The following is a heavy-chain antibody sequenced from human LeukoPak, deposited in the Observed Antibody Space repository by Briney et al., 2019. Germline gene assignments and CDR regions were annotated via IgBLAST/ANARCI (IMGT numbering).Heavy chain of an antibody. V-gene: IGHV3-66*01. D-gene: IGHD5-24*01. CDR3: ARDDGRVAAFDI. CDR1: GFTVSSNY. CDR2: IYSGGST. J-gene: IGHJ3*02. Sequence: GGSLRLSCAASGFTVSSNYMSWVRQAPGKGLEWVSVIYSGGSTYYADSVKGRFTISRDNAKNSLYLQMNSLRAEDTAVYYCARDDGRVAAFDIWGQGTMVTVSS.